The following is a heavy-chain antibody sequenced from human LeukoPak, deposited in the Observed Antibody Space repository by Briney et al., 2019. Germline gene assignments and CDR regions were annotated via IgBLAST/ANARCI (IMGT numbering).Heavy chain of an antibody. CDR3: ATGGNFDF. Sequence: SETLSLTCTVSGGSISSYYWRWIRQSPGRGLEWIGYIYTGGNTNYNPSLKSRVTISVDTSKIQFSLRLRSVTAADTAVYYCATGGNFDFWGQGTLVTVSS. CDR2: IYTGGNT. J-gene: IGHJ4*02. V-gene: IGHV4-4*09. D-gene: IGHD1-14*01. CDR1: GGSISSYY.